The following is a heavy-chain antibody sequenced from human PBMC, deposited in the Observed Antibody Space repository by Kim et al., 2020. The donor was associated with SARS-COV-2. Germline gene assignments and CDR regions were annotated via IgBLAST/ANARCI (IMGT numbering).Heavy chain of an antibody. Sequence: YTPSLNRRVTMTVDTSKNQFSLNLSSVTAADTAVYYCARTTNYADYYFYYWGQGTLVTVSS. CDR3: ARTTNYADYYFYY. V-gene: IGHV4-4*07. J-gene: IGHJ4*02. D-gene: IGHD4-17*01.